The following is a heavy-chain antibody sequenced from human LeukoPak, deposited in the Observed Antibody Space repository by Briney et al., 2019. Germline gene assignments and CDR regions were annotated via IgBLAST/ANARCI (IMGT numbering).Heavy chain of an antibody. D-gene: IGHD3-22*01. J-gene: IGHJ4*02. CDR3: AKAGRYYDSSGTTSGDFDY. V-gene: IGHV3-23*01. CDR1: GFTFSSYA. Sequence: GRSLRLSCAASGFTFSSYAMSWVRQAPGKGLEWVSAISGSGGSTYYADSVKGRFTISRDNSKNTLYLQMNSLRAEDTAVYYCAKAGRYYDSSGTTSGDFDYWGQGTLVTVSS. CDR2: ISGSGGST.